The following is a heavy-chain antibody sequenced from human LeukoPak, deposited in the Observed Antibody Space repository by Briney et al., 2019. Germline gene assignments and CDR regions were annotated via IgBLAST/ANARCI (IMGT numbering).Heavy chain of an antibody. CDR3: ASRTYLAY. J-gene: IGHJ4*02. CDR1: GFTFSSYT. V-gene: IGHV3-48*04. CDR2: ISGSSSSI. Sequence: AGRSLRLSCAASGFTFSSYTMNWVRQAPGKGLERVSSISGSSSSIYYADSVKGRFTISRDNAKNSLYLQMHGLRADDTAVYSCASRTYLAYWGQGTLVTVSS.